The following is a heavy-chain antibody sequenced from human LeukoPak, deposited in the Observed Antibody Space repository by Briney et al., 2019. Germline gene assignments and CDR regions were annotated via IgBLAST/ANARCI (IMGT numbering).Heavy chain of an antibody. CDR1: GGSISSGDYY. D-gene: IGHD4-11*01. Sequence: PSGTLSLTCTVSGGSISSGDYYWSWIRQPPGKGLEWIGYIYYSGSTYYNPSLKSRVTISVDTSKNQFSLKLSSVTAADTAVYYCARMHSNYVLVWFDPWGQGTLVTVSS. CDR2: IYYSGST. V-gene: IGHV4-30-4*08. J-gene: IGHJ5*02. CDR3: ARMHSNYVLVWFDP.